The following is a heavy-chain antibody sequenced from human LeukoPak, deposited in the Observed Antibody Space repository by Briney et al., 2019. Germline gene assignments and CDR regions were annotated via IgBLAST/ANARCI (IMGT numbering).Heavy chain of an antibody. CDR2: IVPIFGTA. Sequence: SLKVSCKASGGTFSSYAISWVRQAPGQGLEWMGGIVPIFGTANYAQKFQGRVTITADESTSTAYMELSSLRSEDTAVYYCARDRASGITMVPWFDPWGQGTLVTVSS. J-gene: IGHJ5*02. CDR1: GGTFSSYA. V-gene: IGHV1-69*01. CDR3: ARDRASGITMVPWFDP. D-gene: IGHD3-10*01.